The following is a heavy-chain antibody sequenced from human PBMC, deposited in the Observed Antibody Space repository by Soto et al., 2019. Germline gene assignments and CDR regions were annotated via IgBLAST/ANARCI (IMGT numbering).Heavy chain of an antibody. J-gene: IGHJ6*02. V-gene: IGHV1-3*01. D-gene: IGHD2-21*01. CDR1: GYSFTQYA. CDR3: ARDKITAGGDFLQFGMDF. CDR2: IHPANGNT. Sequence: ASVKVSCKASGYSFTQYAIHWVRQAPGRSLEWLGWIHPANGNTKYSQKFQGRVTFTRDTSATTAYMELSSLRSEDAGLYYCARDKITAGGDFLQFGMDFWGQGTTVTVSS.